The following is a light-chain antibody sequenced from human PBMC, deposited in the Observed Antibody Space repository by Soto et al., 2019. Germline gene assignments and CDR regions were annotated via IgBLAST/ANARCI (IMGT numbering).Light chain of an antibody. V-gene: IGLV2-14*01. J-gene: IGLJ1*01. CDR3: SSYTSSSTLV. Sequence: QSALTQPASLSGSPGQSITISCTGTSSDVGGYNYVSWYQQHPGKAPKLMIYDVSNRPSGVSNRVSGSKSGNTASLTISGLQAEDEADYYCSSYTSSSTLVFGTGTKVTV. CDR2: DVS. CDR1: SSDVGGYNY.